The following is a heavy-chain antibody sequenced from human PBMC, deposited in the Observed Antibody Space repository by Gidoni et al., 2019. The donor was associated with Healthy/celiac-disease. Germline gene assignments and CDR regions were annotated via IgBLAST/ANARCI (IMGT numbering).Heavy chain of an antibody. CDR2: INPNSGGT. V-gene: IGHV1-2*06. Sequence: GRINPNSGGTNYAQKFQGRVTMTRDTSISTAYMELSRLRSDDTAVYYCASLGVWSGSNFDYWGQGTLVTVSS. CDR3: ASLGVWSGSNFDY. J-gene: IGHJ4*02. D-gene: IGHD3-3*01.